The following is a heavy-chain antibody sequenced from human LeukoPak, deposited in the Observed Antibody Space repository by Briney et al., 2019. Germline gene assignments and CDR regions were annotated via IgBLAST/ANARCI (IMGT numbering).Heavy chain of an antibody. CDR1: GFTFSSYA. CDR3: AKAGSIWGSYREYFDY. Sequence: QPGGSLRLSCAASGFTFSSYAMSWVRQAPGKGLEWVSAISGSGGSTYYADPVKGRFTISRDNSKNTLYLQMNSLRAEDTAVYYCAKAGSIWGSYREYFDYWGQGTLVTVSS. V-gene: IGHV3-23*01. D-gene: IGHD3-16*02. J-gene: IGHJ4*02. CDR2: ISGSGGST.